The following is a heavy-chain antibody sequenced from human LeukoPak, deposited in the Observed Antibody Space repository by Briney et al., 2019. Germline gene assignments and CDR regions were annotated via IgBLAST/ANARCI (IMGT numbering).Heavy chain of an antibody. CDR1: GGSISSGDYY. CDR3: ARDTDYGFLY. Sequence: SQTLSLTCTVSGGSISSGDYYWSWIRQPPGKGLEWIGYIYYSGSTYYNPSLKSRATISVDTSRNQFSLKLSSVTAADTAVYYCARDTDYGFLYWGQGTLVTVSS. V-gene: IGHV4-30-4*08. CDR2: IYYSGST. D-gene: IGHD4-17*01. J-gene: IGHJ4*02.